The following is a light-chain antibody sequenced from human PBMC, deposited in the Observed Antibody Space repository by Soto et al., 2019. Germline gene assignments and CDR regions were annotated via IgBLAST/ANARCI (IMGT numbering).Light chain of an antibody. V-gene: IGKV1-39*01. Sequence: DIQMTQSPSTLSASVGDRVTITCRASQSISTWLAWYQQKPGKAPKLLIYAASSLQSGVPPRFSGSGSGTDFTLTISSLQPEDFATYYCHQSHSTPQTFGQGTTVDIK. J-gene: IGKJ1*01. CDR2: AAS. CDR1: QSISTW. CDR3: HQSHSTPQT.